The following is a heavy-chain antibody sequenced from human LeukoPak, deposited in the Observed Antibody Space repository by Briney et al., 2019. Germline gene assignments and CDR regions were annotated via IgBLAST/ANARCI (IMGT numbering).Heavy chain of an antibody. D-gene: IGHD6-19*01. CDR3: TRVGAGGWYADY. Sequence: ASVPVSHQPCLYTFTHYYMHWVRPAPGQGRAGMGWINSNSGGTHYAQRFQGRVTMTKDTSISTVYMELARLTADDTAIFYCTRVGAGGWYADYWGHGTLLTVSS. CDR2: INSNSGGT. CDR1: LYTFTHYY. J-gene: IGHJ4*01. V-gene: IGHV1-2*02.